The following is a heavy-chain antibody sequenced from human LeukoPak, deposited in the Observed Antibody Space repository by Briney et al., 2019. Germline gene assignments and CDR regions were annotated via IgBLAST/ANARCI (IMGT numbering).Heavy chain of an antibody. CDR2: ISSSSSTI. D-gene: IGHD3-22*01. Sequence: PGGSLRLSCAASRFTFSSYSMNWVRQAPGKGLEWVSYISSSSSTIYYADSVKGRFTISRDNAKNSLYLQMNSLRDEDTAVYYCATNYYDSSGFGYWGQGTLVTVSS. J-gene: IGHJ4*02. V-gene: IGHV3-48*02. CDR1: RFTFSSYS. CDR3: ATNYYDSSGFGY.